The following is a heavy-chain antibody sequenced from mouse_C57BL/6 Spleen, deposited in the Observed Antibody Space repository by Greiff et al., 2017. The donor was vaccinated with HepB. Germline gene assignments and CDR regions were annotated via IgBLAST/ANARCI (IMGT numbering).Heavy chain of an antibody. Sequence: DVHLVESGGDLVKPGGSLKLSCAASGFTFSSYGMSWVRQTPDKRLEWVATISSGGSYTYYPDSVKGRFTISRDNAKNTLYLQMSSLKSEDTAMYYCARHRYFDVWGTGTTVTVSS. CDR2: ISSGGSYT. J-gene: IGHJ1*03. CDR3: ARHRYFDV. V-gene: IGHV5-6*01. CDR1: GFTFSSYG.